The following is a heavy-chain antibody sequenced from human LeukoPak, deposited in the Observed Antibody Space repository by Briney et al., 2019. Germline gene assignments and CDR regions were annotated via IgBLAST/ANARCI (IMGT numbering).Heavy chain of an antibody. J-gene: IGHJ4*02. CDR1: GYTLTELS. Sequence: ASVKVSCKVSGYTLTELSMHWVRQAPGKGLEWMGGFDPEDGETIYAQKFQGRVTMTEDTSTDTAYMELSSLRSEDTAVYYCATDPRYYDILTGSGYWGQGTLVTVSS. D-gene: IGHD3-9*01. CDR3: ATDPRYYDILTGSGY. CDR2: FDPEDGET. V-gene: IGHV1-24*01.